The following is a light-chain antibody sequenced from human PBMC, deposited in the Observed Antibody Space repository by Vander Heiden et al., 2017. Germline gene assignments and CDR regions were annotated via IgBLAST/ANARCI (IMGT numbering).Light chain of an antibody. J-gene: IGLJ2*01. CDR2: DVS. CDR1: NSHVGASAY. Sequence: QSALTQPASVAGSPGQSITISCTGTNSHVGASAYVSWYQHHPGKAPKLIIYDVSYRPSGVSNRFSGSKSGNTASLTISGLQAYDESDYFCSSYTSGSSPDVLFGGGTKLTVL. CDR3: SSYTSGSSPDVL. V-gene: IGLV2-14*03.